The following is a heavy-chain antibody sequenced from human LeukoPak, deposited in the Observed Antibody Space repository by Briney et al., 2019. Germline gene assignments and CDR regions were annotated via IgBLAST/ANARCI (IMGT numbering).Heavy chain of an antibody. CDR2: IRSKAYGGTT. J-gene: IGHJ6*03. Sequence: PGGSLRLSCAASGFTFSNYCMSWVRQAPGKGLEWVGFIRSKAYGGTTEYAASVKGRFTISRDDSKSIAYLQMNSLKTEDTAVYYCTRDPLYYGSGSYHPTEQRQRYYYYMDVWGKGTTVTISS. D-gene: IGHD3-10*01. CDR1: GFTFSNYC. CDR3: TRDPLYYGSGSYHPTEQRQRYYYYMDV. V-gene: IGHV3-49*04.